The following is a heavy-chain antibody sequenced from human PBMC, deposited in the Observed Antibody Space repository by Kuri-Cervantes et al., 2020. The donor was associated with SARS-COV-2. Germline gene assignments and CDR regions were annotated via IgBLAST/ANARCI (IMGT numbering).Heavy chain of an antibody. CDR2: ISYDGNE. V-gene: IGHV3-30*03. CDR3: AGFPEWELLPFDI. J-gene: IGHJ3*02. Sequence: GGSLRLSCAASGFTFSTYGMHWARQAPGKGLEWVALISYDGNEYYADSVRGRFTISRDNSKNTLYLQLNTLRTEDTAVYYCAGFPEWELLPFDIWGQGTMVTVSS. D-gene: IGHD1-26*01. CDR1: GFTFSTYG.